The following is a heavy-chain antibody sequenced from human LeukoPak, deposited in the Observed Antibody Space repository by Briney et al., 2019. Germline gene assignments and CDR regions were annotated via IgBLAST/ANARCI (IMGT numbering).Heavy chain of an antibody. CDR3: AEQAGSTACFDY. CDR2: IRYDGSYK. J-gene: IGHJ4*02. CDR1: GFTFSSYG. D-gene: IGHD4-17*01. Sequence: GGSLRLSCAASGFTFSSYGMHWVRQAPGKGLEWVAFIRYDGSYKHYADSVKGRFTISRDNSKNTLYLQMNSLRAEDTAVFYCAEQAGSTACFDYWGQGTLVTVSS. V-gene: IGHV3-30*02.